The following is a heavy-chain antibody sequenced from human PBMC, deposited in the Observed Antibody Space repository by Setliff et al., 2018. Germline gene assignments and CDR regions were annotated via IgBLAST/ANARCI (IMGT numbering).Heavy chain of an antibody. CDR3: ARGALNGYYFDF. D-gene: IGHD4-17*01. CDR1: GFTLTSYP. Sequence: ASVKVSCKASGFTLTSYPIHWVRQAPGQRLEWMGWINPDNGNRKYSQRFQGRVTMTTDTSTSTAYVELRSLRSDDTAVYYCARGALNGYYFDFWGQGTLVTVSS. CDR2: INPDNGNR. J-gene: IGHJ4*02. V-gene: IGHV1-3*01.